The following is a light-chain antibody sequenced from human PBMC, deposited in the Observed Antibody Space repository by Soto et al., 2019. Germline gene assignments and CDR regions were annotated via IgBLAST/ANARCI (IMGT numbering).Light chain of an antibody. V-gene: IGKV3-20*01. CDR3: QQYGSSPLT. CDR1: QTVFNSY. Sequence: IVLTQSPGILSLSPGDRATLSCRASQTVFNSYLTWFQQKPGQPPRLLMCGTSNRATGVPDRFNGSGSGTDFTLTISRLEPEDFAVYYCQQYGSSPLTFGGGTKVEVK. CDR2: GTS. J-gene: IGKJ4*01.